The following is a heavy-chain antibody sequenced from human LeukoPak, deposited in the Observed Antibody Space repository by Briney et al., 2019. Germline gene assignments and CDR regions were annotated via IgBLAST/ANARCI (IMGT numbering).Heavy chain of an antibody. CDR1: GFTFSSYA. J-gene: IGHJ4*02. CDR3: AKARFSGYGQFDY. Sequence: PGGSLRLSCAASGFTFSSYAMSWVRQAPGKGLEWVSAISGSGGSTYYADSVKGRFTIFGDDSKNTLYLQMNSLRAEDTAVYYCAKARFSGYGQFDYWGQGTLVTVSS. D-gene: IGHD5-12*01. CDR2: ISGSGGST. V-gene: IGHV3-23*01.